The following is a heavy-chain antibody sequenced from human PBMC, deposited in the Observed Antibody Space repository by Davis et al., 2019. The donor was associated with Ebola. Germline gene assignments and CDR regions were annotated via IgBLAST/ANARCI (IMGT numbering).Heavy chain of an antibody. CDR2: IIPIFGTA. J-gene: IGHJ5*02. CDR3: ARDRVNWFDP. V-gene: IGHV1-69*13. Sequence: AASVKVSCKASGYTFTTYGISWVRQAPGQGLEWMGGIIPIFGTANYAQKFQGRVTITADESTSTAYMELSSLRSEDTAVYYCARDRVNWFDPWGQGTLVTVSS. CDR1: GYTFTTYG.